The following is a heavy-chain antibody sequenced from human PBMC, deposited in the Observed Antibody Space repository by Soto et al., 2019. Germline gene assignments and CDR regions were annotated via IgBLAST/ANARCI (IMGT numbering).Heavy chain of an antibody. J-gene: IGHJ5*02. CDR2: ISSGSSYI. D-gene: IGHD1-1*01. CDR3: ARETVETGWFDV. V-gene: IGHV3-21*05. Sequence: GGSLRLSCAASGFSFRDYGMHWVRQAPGKGLEWVSHISSGSSYIKYADSVEGRFTISRDNAKNPLYLQMNSLRAEDTAVYFCARETVETGWFDVWGPGSLVTVSS. CDR1: GFSFRDYG.